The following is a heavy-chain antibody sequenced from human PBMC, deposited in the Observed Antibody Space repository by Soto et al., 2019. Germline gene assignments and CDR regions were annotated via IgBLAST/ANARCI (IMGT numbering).Heavy chain of an antibody. CDR2: ISGSGGST. D-gene: IGHD6-19*01. CDR3: AKATKGSSGWPPGY. J-gene: IGHJ4*02. CDR1: GFTFSSYA. Sequence: GGSLRLSCAASGFTFSSYAMSWVRQAPGKGLEWVSAISGSGGSTYYADSVKGRFTISRDNSKNTLYLQMNSLRAEDTAVYYCAKATKGSSGWPPGYWGQGTLVTVSS. V-gene: IGHV3-23*01.